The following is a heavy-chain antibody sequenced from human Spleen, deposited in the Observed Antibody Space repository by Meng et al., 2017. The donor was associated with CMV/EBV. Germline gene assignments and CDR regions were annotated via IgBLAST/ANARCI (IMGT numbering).Heavy chain of an antibody. CDR2: IIPIFGTA. Sequence: SRVTFSSYAISWVRQAPGQGLEWMGGIIPIFGTANYAQKFQGRVTITTDESTSTAYMELSSLRSEDTAVYYCARERGYYDSSGYFSQHWGQGTLVTVSS. D-gene: IGHD3-22*01. J-gene: IGHJ1*01. CDR1: RVTFSSYA. V-gene: IGHV1-69*05. CDR3: ARERGYYDSSGYFSQH.